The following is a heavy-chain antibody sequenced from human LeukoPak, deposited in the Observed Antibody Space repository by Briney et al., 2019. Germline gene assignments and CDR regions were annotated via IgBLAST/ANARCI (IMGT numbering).Heavy chain of an antibody. CDR2: ISGSGGRT. Sequence: PGGSLRLSCAASGFTFSSYAMSGVRQAPGKGLEWVSAISGSGGRTYYAHSPKGRCTISRDNSKNTLYLQMNSLRDEDTAVYYRAKDIVVVVDAPPSDFQHWGQGTLVTVSS. J-gene: IGHJ1*01. D-gene: IGHD2-15*01. CDR1: GFTFSSYA. V-gene: IGHV3-23*01. CDR3: AKDIVVVVDAPPSDFQH.